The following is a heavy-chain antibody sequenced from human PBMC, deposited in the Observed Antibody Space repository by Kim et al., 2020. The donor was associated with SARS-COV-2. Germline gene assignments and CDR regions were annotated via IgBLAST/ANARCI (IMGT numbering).Heavy chain of an antibody. CDR1: GFTFSSYW. CDR3: ARASARISMIVEKGGFDP. D-gene: IGHD3-22*01. J-gene: IGHJ5*02. CDR2: INSDGSST. Sequence: GGSLRLSCAASGFTFSSYWMHWVRQAPGKGLVWVSRINSDGSSTNYADSVKGRFTISRDNAKNTLYLQMNSLRAEDAAVYYCARASARISMIVEKGGFDPWGQGTLVTVSS. V-gene: IGHV3-74*01.